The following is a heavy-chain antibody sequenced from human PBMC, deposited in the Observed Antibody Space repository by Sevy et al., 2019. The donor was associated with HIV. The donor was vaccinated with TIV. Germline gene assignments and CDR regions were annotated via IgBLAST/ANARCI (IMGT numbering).Heavy chain of an antibody. CDR2: ISYDESIE. D-gene: IGHD4-17*01. J-gene: IGHJ3*02. CDR1: GFAFSSYT. CDR3: AREGNYGDSGDAFDI. V-gene: IGHV3-30*14. Sequence: GGSLRLSCAAPGFAFSSYTVHWVRQAPDKGLEWVALISYDESIEYYADSVRGRFTISRDTSESTLYLQMSSLRAEDTAVYYCAREGNYGDSGDAFDIWGQGTLVTVSS.